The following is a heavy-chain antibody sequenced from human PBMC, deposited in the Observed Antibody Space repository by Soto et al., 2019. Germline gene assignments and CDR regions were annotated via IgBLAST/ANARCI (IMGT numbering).Heavy chain of an antibody. CDR1: GGSISSYY. V-gene: IGHV4-59*01. CDR3: AREGLITGTTYYYYGMDV. D-gene: IGHD1-7*01. J-gene: IGHJ6*02. Sequence: QVQLQESAPGLVKPSETLSLTCTVSGGSISSYYWSWIRQPPGKGLEWIGYIYYSGSTNYNPSLKSRVTISVATSKNQFSLKLSSVTAADTAVYYCAREGLITGTTYYYYGMDVWGQGTTVTVSS. CDR2: IYYSGST.